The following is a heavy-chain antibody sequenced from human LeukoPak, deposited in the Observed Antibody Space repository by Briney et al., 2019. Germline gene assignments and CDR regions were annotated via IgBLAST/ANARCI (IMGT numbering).Heavy chain of an antibody. Sequence: GASVKVSCKASGYTFTSFGISWVRQAPGQGLEWVRWISAYNGNTDSAQKFQGRVTMTTDTSTSTAYMELRSLRSEDTAVYYCARDFGDSYWYFDLWGRGTLVTVSS. CDR1: GYTFTSFG. V-gene: IGHV1-18*04. J-gene: IGHJ2*01. D-gene: IGHD4-17*01. CDR3: ARDFGDSYWYFDL. CDR2: ISAYNGNT.